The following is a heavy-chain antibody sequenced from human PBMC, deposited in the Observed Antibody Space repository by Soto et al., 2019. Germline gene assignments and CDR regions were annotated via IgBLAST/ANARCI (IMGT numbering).Heavy chain of an antibody. CDR2: NYYSGTT. D-gene: IGHD1-26*01. Sequence: SETLSLTCTVSGGYITHYYWTWIRQHPGKRLEWMGYNYYSGTTTNYNPSLKSRVTLSVDTSKNQFSLKLSSVTAADTAVYYCARLGGSYAVPHFDYWGQGTLVTVS. V-gene: IGHV4-59*08. CDR3: ARLGGSYAVPHFDY. CDR1: GGYITHYY. J-gene: IGHJ4*02.